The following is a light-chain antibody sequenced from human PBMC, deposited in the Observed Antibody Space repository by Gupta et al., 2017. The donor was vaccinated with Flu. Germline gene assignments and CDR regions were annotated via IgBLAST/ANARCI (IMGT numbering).Light chain of an antibody. Sequence: TISCSGSSSNIGSNYVYWYQQLPGTAPKLLIYRNNQRPSGVPDRFSGSKSGTSASLAISGLRSVDEADYYCAAWDDSLSGPLYVFGTGTKVTVL. CDR3: AAWDDSLSGPLYV. CDR1: SSNIGSNY. V-gene: IGLV1-47*01. CDR2: RNN. J-gene: IGLJ1*01.